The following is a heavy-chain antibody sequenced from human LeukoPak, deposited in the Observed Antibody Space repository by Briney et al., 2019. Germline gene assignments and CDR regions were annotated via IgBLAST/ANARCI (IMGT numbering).Heavy chain of an antibody. CDR1: GFTFSSYN. J-gene: IGHJ4*02. CDR2: ISSSSSNT. V-gene: IGHV3-21*01. CDR3: ARGRDGYND. Sequence: PGGSLRLSCAASGFTFSSYNMIWVRQAPGKGPEWVSAISSSSSNTYYADSVKGRFTISRDNAKNSLYLQMNSLRAEDTAVYYCARGRDGYNDWGQGTLVTVSS. D-gene: IGHD5-24*01.